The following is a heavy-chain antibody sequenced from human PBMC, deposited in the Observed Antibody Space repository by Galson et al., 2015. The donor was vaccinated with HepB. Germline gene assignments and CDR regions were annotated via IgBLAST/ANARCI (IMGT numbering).Heavy chain of an antibody. CDR1: GYTFTSYG. CDR3: ARDSGTDDYGDYVGLNYYGMDV. CDR2: ISAYNGNT. J-gene: IGHJ6*02. D-gene: IGHD4-17*01. V-gene: IGHV1-18*04. Sequence: QSGAEVKKPGESLRISCTASGYTFTSYGISWVRQAPGQGLEWMGWISAYNGNTNYAQKLQGRVTMTTDTSTSTAYMELRSLRSDDTAVYYCARDSGTDDYGDYVGLNYYGMDVWGQGTTVTVSS.